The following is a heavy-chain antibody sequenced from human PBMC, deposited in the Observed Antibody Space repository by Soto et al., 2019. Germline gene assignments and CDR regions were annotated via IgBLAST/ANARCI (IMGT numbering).Heavy chain of an antibody. CDR1: GYTFTGYY. CDR2: INPNSGGT. D-gene: IGHD6-13*01. Sequence: ASVKVSCKASGYTFTGYYMHWVRQAPGQGLAWMGWINPNSGGTKYAQKFQGWVTMTRDTYISTAYMELSRLRPDDTAVYYCAREGAGPGGSLHYYYGMDVWGQGTTVTVSS. J-gene: IGHJ6*02. CDR3: AREGAGPGGSLHYYYGMDV. V-gene: IGHV1-2*04.